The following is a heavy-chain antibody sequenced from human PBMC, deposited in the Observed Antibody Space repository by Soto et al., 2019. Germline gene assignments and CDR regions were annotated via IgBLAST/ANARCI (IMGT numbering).Heavy chain of an antibody. V-gene: IGHV3-48*03. Sequence: EVQLVESGGGLVQPGGSLRLSCAASGFIFSSYEMNWVRQAPGKGLEGVSYISSSGSTIYYADSVKGRFTISRDNAKNSLYLQTNSLRAEDTAVYYCARGPSPGYGGNSYFFDYWGQGTLVTVSS. J-gene: IGHJ4*02. CDR3: ARGPSPGYGGNSYFFDY. CDR2: ISSSGSTI. D-gene: IGHD2-21*02. CDR1: GFIFSSYE.